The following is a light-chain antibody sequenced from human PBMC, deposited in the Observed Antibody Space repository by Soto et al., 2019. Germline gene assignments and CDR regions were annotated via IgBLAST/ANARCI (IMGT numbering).Light chain of an antibody. J-gene: IGKJ1*01. CDR2: GAS. V-gene: IGKV3-20*01. CDR3: HQYGSSPRT. Sequence: EIVLTQSPGTLSLSPVERATLSCMASQSVSSSYLAWYQQKPGQAPRLLIYGASSRATGIPDRFSGSGSGTDFTLTISRLEPEDFAVYYCHQYGSSPRTFGQGTKVDIK. CDR1: QSVSSSY.